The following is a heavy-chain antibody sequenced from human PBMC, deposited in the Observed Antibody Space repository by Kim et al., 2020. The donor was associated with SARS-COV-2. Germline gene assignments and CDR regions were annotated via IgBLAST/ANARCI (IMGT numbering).Heavy chain of an antibody. J-gene: IGHJ4*02. CDR1: GFTFSIYG. CDR3: AKSTRLAVAANYFDY. D-gene: IGHD6-19*01. Sequence: GGSLRLSCAASGFTFSIYGMHWVRQAPGKGLEWVAVISYDGSNKYYADSVKGRFTISRDNSKNTLYLQMNSLRAEDTAVYYCAKSTRLAVAANYFDYWGQGTLVTVSS. CDR2: ISYDGSNK. V-gene: IGHV3-30*18.